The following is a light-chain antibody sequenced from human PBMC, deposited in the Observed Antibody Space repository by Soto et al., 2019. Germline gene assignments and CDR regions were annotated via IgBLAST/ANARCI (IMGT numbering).Light chain of an antibody. CDR3: QQYHNWPPWT. V-gene: IGKV3D-15*01. J-gene: IGKJ1*01. CDR2: GAS. Sequence: EIVMTQSPATLSVSPGERATLSCRASQSVSSNLAWYQQKPGQAPRLLIYGASTRATGIPARFSGSGSGTEFTLTISSLHSEDFAVYYCQQYHNWPPWTFGQGTKVEI. CDR1: QSVSSN.